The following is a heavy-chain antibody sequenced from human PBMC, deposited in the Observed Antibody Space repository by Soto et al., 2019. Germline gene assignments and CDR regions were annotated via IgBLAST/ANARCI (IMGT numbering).Heavy chain of an antibody. CDR3: ARTYYYDSSGYSYYFDY. J-gene: IGHJ4*02. V-gene: IGHV4-30-4*01. D-gene: IGHD3-22*01. CDR2: IYYSGST. Sequence: SETLSLTCTVSGGSISSGDYYWSWIRQPPGKGLEWIGYIYYSGSTYYNPSLKSRVTISVDTSKNQFSLKLSSVTAADTAVYYCARTYYYDSSGYSYYFDYWGQGTLVTVSS. CDR1: GGSISSGDYY.